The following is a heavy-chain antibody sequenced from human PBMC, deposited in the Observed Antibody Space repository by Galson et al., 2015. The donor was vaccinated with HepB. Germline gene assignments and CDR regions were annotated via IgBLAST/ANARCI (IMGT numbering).Heavy chain of an antibody. V-gene: IGHV3-23*01. Sequence: SLRLSCAASGFTFSSYAMSWVRQAPGKGLEWVSAISGSGGSTYYADSVKGRFTISRDNSKNTLYLQMNSLRAEDTAVYYCAKDTWIQLWIKSGDAFDIWGQGTMVTVSS. D-gene: IGHD5-18*01. CDR1: GFTFSSYA. J-gene: IGHJ3*02. CDR3: AKDTWIQLWIKSGDAFDI. CDR2: ISGSGGST.